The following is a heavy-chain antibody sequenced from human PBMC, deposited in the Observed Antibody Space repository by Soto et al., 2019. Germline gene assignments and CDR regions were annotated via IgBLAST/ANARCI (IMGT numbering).Heavy chain of an antibody. CDR2: ISVDGGDT. V-gene: IGHV3-74*01. CDR1: GFTLSDYW. D-gene: IGHD6-13*01. CDR3: ARDSSWEQQLERFDY. J-gene: IGHJ4*02. Sequence: PGGSLRLSCAASGFTLSDYWMHWVRQVPGKGLLWVSRISVDGGDTTYADSVKGRFTISRDNSKNTLYLQMDTLRAEDTAIYYCARDSSWEQQLERFDYWGQGTLVTVSS.